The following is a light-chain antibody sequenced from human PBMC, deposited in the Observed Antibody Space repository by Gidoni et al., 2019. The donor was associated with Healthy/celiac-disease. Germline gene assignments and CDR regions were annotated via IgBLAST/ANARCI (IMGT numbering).Light chain of an antibody. J-gene: IGLJ2*01. CDR2: DDS. CDR1: NIGSKS. Sequence: SYVLPQPPSVSVAPGQTARITCGGNNIGSKSVHWYQQKPGQAPVLVVYDDSDRPSGFPERFSGSNSGNTATLTISRVEAGDEADYYCQVWDSSSDHVVFGGGTKLTVL. CDR3: QVWDSSSDHVV. V-gene: IGLV3-21*02.